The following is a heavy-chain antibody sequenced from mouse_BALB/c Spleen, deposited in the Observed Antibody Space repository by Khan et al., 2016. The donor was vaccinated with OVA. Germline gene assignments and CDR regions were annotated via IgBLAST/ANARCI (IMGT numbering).Heavy chain of an antibody. V-gene: IGHV3-2*02. CDR3: ARKYYYDYDPFPY. J-gene: IGHJ3*01. Sequence: EVKLLESGPGLVKPSLSLSLTCTVTGYSITSEYAWNWIRQFPGNKLEWMCYIDYTGNTRFNPSLKNRTSFTRDTFKNQFFMQLNYVTAEATATSYCARKYYYDYDPFPYWGQGTLVTVSA. D-gene: IGHD2-4*01. CDR1: GYSITSEYA. CDR2: IDYTGNT.